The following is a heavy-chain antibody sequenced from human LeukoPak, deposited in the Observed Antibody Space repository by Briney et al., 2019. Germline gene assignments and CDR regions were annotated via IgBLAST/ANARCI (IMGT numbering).Heavy chain of an antibody. CDR2: IFPIYSIT. CDR1: GGTFSSHG. J-gene: IGHJ4*02. V-gene: IGHV1-69*05. CDR3: ARDLGDWSALQIDH. Sequence: SVKVSCKASGGTFSSHGISWVRQAPGQGLEWMGGIFPIYSITNYAQKFQGRVTITTDESTSTAYMELSSLRSEDTAVYYCARDLGDWSALQIDHWGQGTLVTVSS. D-gene: IGHD3/OR15-3a*01.